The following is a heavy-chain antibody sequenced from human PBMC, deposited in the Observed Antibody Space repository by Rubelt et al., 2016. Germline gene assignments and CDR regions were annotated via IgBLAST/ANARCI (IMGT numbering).Heavy chain of an antibody. J-gene: IGHJ4*02. Sequence: GPGLVKPSETLSLTCTVSGGSISSSSYYWGWIRQPPGKGLEWIGTIYYSGSTYYNPSLKSRVTISVDTSKNQSSLKLSSVTAADTAVYYCARDDSAIYDSSGYYSAPSYFFDYWGQGTPITVSS. CDR3: ARDDSAIYDSSGYYSAPSYFFDY. CDR2: IYYSGST. CDR1: GGSISSSSYY. V-gene: IGHV4-39*07. D-gene: IGHD3-22*01.